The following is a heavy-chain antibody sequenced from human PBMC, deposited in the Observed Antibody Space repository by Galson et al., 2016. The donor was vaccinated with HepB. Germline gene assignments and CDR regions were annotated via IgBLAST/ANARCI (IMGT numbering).Heavy chain of an antibody. CDR2: ISASATDT. J-gene: IGHJ4*02. CDR3: ARAYGGGWHPLGY. D-gene: IGHD6-19*01. CDR1: ALTINSFA. Sequence: SLRLSCAASALTINSFAMSWVRQAPGKGLEWVSVISASATDTSYADSVKGRFTISRDFPRKTVYLHMNSLRAEDTAIYYCARAYGGGWHPLGYWGQGTLVTVSS. V-gene: IGHV3-23*01.